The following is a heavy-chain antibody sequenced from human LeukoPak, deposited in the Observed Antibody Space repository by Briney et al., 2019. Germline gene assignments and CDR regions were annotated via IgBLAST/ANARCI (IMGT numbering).Heavy chain of an antibody. J-gene: IGHJ6*02. V-gene: IGHV1-69*04. CDR3: ARERGPYGDRKRYGMDV. CDR1: GGTFSSYA. D-gene: IGHD4-17*01. Sequence: SVKVSCKASGGTFSSYAISWVRQAPGQGLEWTGRIIPIFGIANYAQKFQGRVTITADKSTSTAYMELSSLRSEDTAVYYCARERGPYGDRKRYGMDVWGQGTTVTVSS. CDR2: IIPIFGIA.